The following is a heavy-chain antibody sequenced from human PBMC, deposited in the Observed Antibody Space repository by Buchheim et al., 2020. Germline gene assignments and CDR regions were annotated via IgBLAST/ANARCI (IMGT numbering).Heavy chain of an antibody. CDR1: GGSISSGGYS. Sequence: QLQLQESGSGLVKPSQTLSLTCAVSGGSISSGGYSWSWIRQPPGKGLEWIGYIYHSGSTYYNPSLKSRVTISGDRSKNQFSLKLSSVTAADTAVYYCARGELDDYVWGSYRPYYFDYWGQGTL. CDR2: IYHSGST. CDR3: ARGELDDYVWGSYRPYYFDY. J-gene: IGHJ4*02. D-gene: IGHD3-16*02. V-gene: IGHV4-30-2*01.